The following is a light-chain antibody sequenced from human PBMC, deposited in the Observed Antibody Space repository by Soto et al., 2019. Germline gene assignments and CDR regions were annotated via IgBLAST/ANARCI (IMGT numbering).Light chain of an antibody. Sequence: EVVMTQSPATLSVSPGERVTLSCRSSQSVADNLAWFQQKPGQGPRLLIYGASIRATGIPDRFSGSGSGTDFTLTISRLEPEDFAVYCCQQYGSSPSTFGQGTKVDIK. J-gene: IGKJ1*01. CDR3: QQYGSSPST. CDR2: GAS. V-gene: IGKV3-20*01. CDR1: QSVADN.